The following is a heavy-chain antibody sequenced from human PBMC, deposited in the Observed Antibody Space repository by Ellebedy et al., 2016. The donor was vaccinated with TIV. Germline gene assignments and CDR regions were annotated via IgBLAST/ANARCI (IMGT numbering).Heavy chain of an antibody. Sequence: AASVKVSCKASGGIFSSYAISWVRQAPGQGLEWMGRIIPIFGRANYAQKFQGRVTITADKSTSTAYMELSSLRSEDTAVYYCARELGGLGTGGMDVWGQGTTVTVPS. CDR2: IIPIFGRA. CDR1: GGIFSSYA. CDR3: ARELGGLGTGGMDV. V-gene: IGHV1-69*04. D-gene: IGHD3-16*01. J-gene: IGHJ6*02.